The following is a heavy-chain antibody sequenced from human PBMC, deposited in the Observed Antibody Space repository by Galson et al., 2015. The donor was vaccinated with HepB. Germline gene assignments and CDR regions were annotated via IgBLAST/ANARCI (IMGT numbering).Heavy chain of an antibody. V-gene: IGHV3-23*01. Sequence: SLRLSCAASGFTFSNYAMNWVRQAPGKGLEWVSVISGSDDNTYYADSVKGQFTISRDNSKNTLYLQMNSLRAEDTAVYFCAKSDCSSTSCHTLDYWGQGTLVTVSS. CDR3: AKSDCSSTSCHTLDY. CDR1: GFTFSNYA. D-gene: IGHD2-2*02. CDR2: ISGSDDNT. J-gene: IGHJ4*02.